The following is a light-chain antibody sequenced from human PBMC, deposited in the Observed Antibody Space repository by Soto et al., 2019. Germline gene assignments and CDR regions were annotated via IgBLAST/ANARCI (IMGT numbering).Light chain of an antibody. CDR2: DVT. J-gene: IGLJ1*01. V-gene: IGLV2-14*01. CDR3: SSYTSSTSFY. CDR1: SSDVGGYNY. Sequence: QSALPQPASVSGSPGQPITISCTGTSSDVGGYNYVSWYQQHPGKAPKLMIYDVTNRPSGVSNRFSGSKSDNTASLTISGLQAEDEADYYCSSYTSSTSFYFGTGTKVTVL.